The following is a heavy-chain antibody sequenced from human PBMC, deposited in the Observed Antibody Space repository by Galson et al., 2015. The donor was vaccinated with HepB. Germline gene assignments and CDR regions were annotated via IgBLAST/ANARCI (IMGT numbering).Heavy chain of an antibody. J-gene: IGHJ5*02. CDR2: ITGNNRKT. D-gene: IGHD3-22*01. CDR1: GYILTSYG. V-gene: IGHV1-18*04. Sequence: SVKVSCKASGYILTSYGISWVRQAPGQGLEWMGWITGNNRKTNSAQNLQGRVTMTTDTSTSTAYMELRSLRSDDTAVYFCARSHYYYDSNGYYYLGWFDPWVQGTLVTVSS. CDR3: ARSHYYYDSNGYYYLGWFDP.